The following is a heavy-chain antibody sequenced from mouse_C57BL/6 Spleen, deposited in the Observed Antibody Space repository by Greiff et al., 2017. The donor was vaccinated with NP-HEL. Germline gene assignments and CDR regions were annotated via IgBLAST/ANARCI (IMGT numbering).Heavy chain of an antibody. D-gene: IGHD3-1*01. CDR2: IYPGDGDT. CDR1: GYAFSSYW. J-gene: IGHJ3*01. V-gene: IGHV1-80*01. Sequence: QVQLKESGAELVKPGASVKISCKASGYAFSSYWMNWVKQRPGKGLEWIGQIYPGDGDTNYNGKFKGKATLTADKSSSTAYMQLSSLTSEDSAVYFCARSGWAWFAYWGQGTLVTVSA. CDR3: ARSGWAWFAY.